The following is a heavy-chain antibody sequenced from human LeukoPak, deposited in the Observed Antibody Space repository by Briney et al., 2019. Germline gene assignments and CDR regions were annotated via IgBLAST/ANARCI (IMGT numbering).Heavy chain of an antibody. CDR2: ISWNSGSI. J-gene: IGHJ4*02. Sequence: GRSLRLSCAASGFTFDDYAMHWVRQAPGKGLEWVSGISWNSGSIGYADSVKGRFTISRDNAKNSLYLQMNSLRAEDTAVYYCARVATSSGWYPMGYWGQGTLVTVSS. V-gene: IGHV3-9*01. CDR3: ARVATSSGWYPMGY. D-gene: IGHD6-19*01. CDR1: GFTFDDYA.